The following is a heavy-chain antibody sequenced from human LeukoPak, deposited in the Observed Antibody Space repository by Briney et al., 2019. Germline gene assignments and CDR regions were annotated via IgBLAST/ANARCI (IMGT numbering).Heavy chain of an antibody. D-gene: IGHD1-7*01. CDR2: IYHTGST. CDR1: GYSISNGYY. CDR3: ARDSEELEVPRPVDY. V-gene: IGHV4-38-2*02. Sequence: NPSETLSLTCSISGYSISNGYYWGRIRQSPGKGLEWIASIYHTGSTYKNPSLESRVSISINTSKNQVSLKLTSVTAADTAVYYCARDSEELEVPRPVDYWGQGTLVTVSS. J-gene: IGHJ4*02.